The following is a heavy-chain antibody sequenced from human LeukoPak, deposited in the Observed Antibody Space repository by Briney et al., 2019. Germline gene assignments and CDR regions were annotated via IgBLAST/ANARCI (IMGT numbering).Heavy chain of an antibody. Sequence: ASVKVSCKASGYIFTDYYMHWVRQAPGQELGWMGRINPNSGGTNYAQKFQGWVTMTRDTSISTAYMELSRLRSGDTAVYYCARSTDIVGATNWFDPWGQGTLVTVSS. CDR1: GYIFTDYY. CDR3: ARSTDIVGATNWFDP. D-gene: IGHD1-26*01. J-gene: IGHJ5*02. V-gene: IGHV1-2*04. CDR2: INPNSGGT.